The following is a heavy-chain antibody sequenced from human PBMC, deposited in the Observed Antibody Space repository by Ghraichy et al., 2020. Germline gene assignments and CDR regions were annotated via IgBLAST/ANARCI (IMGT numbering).Heavy chain of an antibody. CDR2: ISSSGSDI. V-gene: IGHV3-21*06. J-gene: IGHJ4*02. CDR3: ASYIY. Sequence: GGSLRLSCADSGFGFSSFSMNWFRQAPEKGLEWVSAISSSGSDIYYADSVKGRFTISRDNAKNSLFLQMNGLSAEDTAVYFCASYIYWGQGILVTVSS. CDR1: GFGFSSFS.